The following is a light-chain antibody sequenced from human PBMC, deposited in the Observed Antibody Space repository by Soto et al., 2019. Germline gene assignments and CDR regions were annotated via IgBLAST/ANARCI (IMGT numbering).Light chain of an antibody. J-gene: IGKJ1*01. Sequence: DIPMTQSPSSLSASVGDRVTVTCRASQSITTYLNCYQQKPGKATKLLIYAASSLQSGVPSRFSGSGSGTDFTLTITSLQPEDFVTYICQQSYGTPWTFGQGTKVEIK. CDR1: QSITTY. V-gene: IGKV1-39*01. CDR3: QQSYGTPWT. CDR2: AAS.